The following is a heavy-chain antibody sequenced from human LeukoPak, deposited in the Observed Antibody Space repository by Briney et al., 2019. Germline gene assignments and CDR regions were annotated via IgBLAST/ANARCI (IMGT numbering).Heavy chain of an antibody. J-gene: IGHJ4*02. Sequence: SETLSLTCTVSGGSISSGGFYWNWIRQQPGKGLEWIGHTYYSGGTYYNPSLKSRVSISVDASKTQLSLKLSSVTAADTAVYYCARDRYGQTDYWGQGTLVTVSS. CDR3: ARDRYGQTDY. V-gene: IGHV4-31*03. CDR2: TYYSGGT. D-gene: IGHD2-15*01. CDR1: GGSISSGGFY.